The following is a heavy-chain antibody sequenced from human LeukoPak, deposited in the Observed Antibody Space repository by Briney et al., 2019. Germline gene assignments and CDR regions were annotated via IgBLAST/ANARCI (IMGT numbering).Heavy chain of an antibody. D-gene: IGHD3-22*01. CDR1: GFTSSSYA. J-gene: IGHJ4*02. CDR2: ISGSGGST. V-gene: IGHV3-23*01. CDR3: ARGQGEPYTYYYDSSGYYFDY. Sequence: GGSLRLSCAASGFTSSSYAMSWVRQAPGKGLEWVSAISGSGGSTYYADSVKGRFTISRDNSKNSLYLQMNSLRAEDTAVYYCARGQGEPYTYYYDSSGYYFDYWGQGTLVTVSS.